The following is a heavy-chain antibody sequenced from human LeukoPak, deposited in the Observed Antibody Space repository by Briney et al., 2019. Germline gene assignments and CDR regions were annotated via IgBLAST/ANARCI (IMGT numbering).Heavy chain of an antibody. CDR3: AKDMKDGYNSFDY. Sequence: GGSLRLSCAASGFTFSSYSMNWVRQAPGKGLEWVSGISWNSGSIGYADSVKGRFTISIDNAKNSLYLQMNSLRAEDTALYYCAKDMKDGYNSFDYWGQGTLVTVSS. J-gene: IGHJ4*02. CDR1: GFTFSSYS. CDR2: ISWNSGSI. D-gene: IGHD5-24*01. V-gene: IGHV3-9*01.